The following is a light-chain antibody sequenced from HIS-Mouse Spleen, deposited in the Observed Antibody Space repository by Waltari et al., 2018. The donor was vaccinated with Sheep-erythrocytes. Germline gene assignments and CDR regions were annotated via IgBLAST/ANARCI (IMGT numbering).Light chain of an antibody. CDR2: EGS. V-gene: IGLV2-23*01. Sequence: QSALTQPASVSGSPGQSITISCTGTSSDVGSYNLVPWYQQHPGKAPKLMIYEGSKRPSWVSNRFSGSKSGNTASLTISGLQAEDEADYYCCSYAGSYNHVFATGTKVTVL. CDR3: CSYAGSYNHV. CDR1: SSDVGSYNL. J-gene: IGLJ1*01.